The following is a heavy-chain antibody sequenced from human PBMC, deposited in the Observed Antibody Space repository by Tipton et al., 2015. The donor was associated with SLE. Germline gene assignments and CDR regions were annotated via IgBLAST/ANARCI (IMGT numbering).Heavy chain of an antibody. CDR2: ISTSGII. CDR1: GDSITSGTYY. V-gene: IGHV4-61*02. D-gene: IGHD5-18*01. J-gene: IGHJ6*02. Sequence: TLSLTCTVTGDSITSGTYYWSWIRQPAGKGLEWVGRISTSGIIHYNSSHKSRVTISVDKSKNQFSLQLTSVTAADTAVYYCARISVDTTMAQRVDYGMDVWGQGTTVIVSS. CDR3: ARISVDTTMAQRVDYGMDV.